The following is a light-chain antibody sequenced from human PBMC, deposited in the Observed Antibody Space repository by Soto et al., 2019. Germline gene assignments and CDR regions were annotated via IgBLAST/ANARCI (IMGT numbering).Light chain of an antibody. J-gene: IGKJ3*01. Sequence: DIVMTQSPDSLAVSLGERATINCKSSQSVLYTSNNKNHLAWYQQKPGQPPKLLIYWASTRESGVPDRFSGSGSGTDFTLTISSLQAEDVAVYYCYQFYSIPITFGPGTKVDI. CDR1: QSVLYTSNNKNH. CDR2: WAS. CDR3: YQFYSIPIT. V-gene: IGKV4-1*01.